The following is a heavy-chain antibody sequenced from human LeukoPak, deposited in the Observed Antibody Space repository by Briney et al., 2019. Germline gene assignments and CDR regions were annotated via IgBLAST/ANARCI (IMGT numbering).Heavy chain of an antibody. J-gene: IGHJ4*02. V-gene: IGHV4-61*02. CDR2: IYTSGST. D-gene: IGHD3-22*01. Sequence: SQTLSLTCTVSGGSISSGSYYWSWIRQPAGKGLEWIGRIYTSGSTNYNPSLKSRVTISVDTSKNQFSLKLSSVTAADTAVYYCARAQVTDYYDSSGPFDCWGQGTLVTVSS. CDR1: GGSISSGSYY. CDR3: ARAQVTDYYDSSGPFDC.